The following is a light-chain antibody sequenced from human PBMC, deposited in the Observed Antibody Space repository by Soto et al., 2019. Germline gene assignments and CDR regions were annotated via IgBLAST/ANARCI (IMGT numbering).Light chain of an antibody. CDR2: AAF. J-gene: IGKJ2*01. CDR3: QQSYSTPYT. V-gene: IGKV1-39*01. CDR1: QSISNY. Sequence: DIQMTQSPSSLSASVGARVTITCRASQSISNYLNWYQQKPGKAPKLLVYAAFSVQSGVPSRFSGSESGTDFTITISTLQPEDVATYSCQQSYSTPYTFGQGTKLEI.